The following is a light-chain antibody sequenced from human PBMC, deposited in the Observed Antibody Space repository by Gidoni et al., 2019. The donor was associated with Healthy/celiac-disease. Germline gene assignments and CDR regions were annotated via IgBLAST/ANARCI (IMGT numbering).Light chain of an antibody. J-gene: IGKJ4*01. V-gene: IGKV3-11*01. CDR1: QSVSSY. CDR2: DAS. CDR3: QQRSNWPAALT. Sequence: EIVLTQSPATLSLSPGERATLSCRASQSVSSYLAWYQQKPGQAPRLLIYDASNRATGIPAMFSGSGSGTDFTLTISILAPEDFAVYYCQQRSNWPAALTFGGGTKVEIK.